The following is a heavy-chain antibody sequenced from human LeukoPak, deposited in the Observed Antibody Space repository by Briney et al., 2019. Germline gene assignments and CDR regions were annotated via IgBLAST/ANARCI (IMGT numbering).Heavy chain of an antibody. D-gene: IGHD6-19*01. V-gene: IGHV3-11*01. CDR1: GGSISSGGYY. CDR2: ISSSGSTI. J-gene: IGHJ6*02. CDR3: ARADSGWYSWGNYYYYGMDV. Sequence: LSLTCTVSGGSISSGGYYWSWIRQAPGKGLEWVSYISSSGSTIYYADSVKGRFTISRDNAKNSLYLQMNSLRAEDTAVYYCARADSGWYSWGNYYYYGMDVWGQGTTVTVSS.